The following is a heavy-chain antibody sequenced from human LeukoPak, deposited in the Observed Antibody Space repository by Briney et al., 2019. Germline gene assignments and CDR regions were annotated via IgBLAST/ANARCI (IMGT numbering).Heavy chain of an antibody. D-gene: IGHD6-19*01. CDR1: GGTFSSYA. CDR3: ARGYAIPYSSGWYGNH. J-gene: IGHJ5*02. CDR2: IIPIFGIA. V-gene: IGHV1-69*04. Sequence: SVKVSCKASGGTFSSYAISWVRQAPGQGLEWMGRIIPIFGIANYAQKFQGRVTITADKSTSTAYMELSSLGSKDTAVYYCARGYAIPYSSGWYGNHWGQGTLVTVSS.